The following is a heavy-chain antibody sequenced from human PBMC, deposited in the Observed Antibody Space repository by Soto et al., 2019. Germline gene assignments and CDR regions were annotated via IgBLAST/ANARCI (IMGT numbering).Heavy chain of an antibody. CDR2: IYHCGST. J-gene: IGHJ4*02. Sequence: SETLSLTCAVSGGSISSSNWWSFVRQPPGKGLEGIGEIYHCGSTNYNPSLKSRVTISVDKSKNQFSLKLSSVTAADTAVYYCARDSTGAYYYDSSGYYPFDYWGQGTLVTVSS. CDR1: GGSISSSNW. D-gene: IGHD3-22*01. CDR3: ARDSTGAYYYDSSGYYPFDY. V-gene: IGHV4-4*02.